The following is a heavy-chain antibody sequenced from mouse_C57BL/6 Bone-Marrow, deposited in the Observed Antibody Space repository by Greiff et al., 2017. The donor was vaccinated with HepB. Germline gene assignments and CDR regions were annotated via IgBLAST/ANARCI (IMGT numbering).Heavy chain of an antibody. J-gene: IGHJ4*01. CDR1: GYTFTSYW. CDR3: ARPITTVVAPYAMDY. CDR2: IDPSDSYT. D-gene: IGHD1-1*01. Sequence: VKLQQPGAELVMPGASVKLSCKASGYTFTSYWMHWVKQRPGQGLEWIGEIDPSDSYTNYNQKFKGKSTLTVDKSSSTAYMQLSSLTSEDSAVYYCARPITTVVAPYAMDYWGQGTSVTVSS. V-gene: IGHV1-69*01.